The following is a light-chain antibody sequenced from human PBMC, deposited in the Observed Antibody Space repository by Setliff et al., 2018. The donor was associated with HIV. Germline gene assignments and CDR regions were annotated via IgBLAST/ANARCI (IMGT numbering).Light chain of an antibody. CDR1: SSDVGAYNR. J-gene: IGLJ1*01. Sequence: QSALAQPPSVSGSPGQSVTISCTGTSSDVGAYNRVSWYQQHPGKPPKLIIYDVDKGPSGVPDRFSGSKSGNTASLTVSGLQAEDEAEYYCSSYTIETSYVFGTGTKVTVL. CDR2: DVD. CDR3: SSYTIETSYV. V-gene: IGLV2-11*01.